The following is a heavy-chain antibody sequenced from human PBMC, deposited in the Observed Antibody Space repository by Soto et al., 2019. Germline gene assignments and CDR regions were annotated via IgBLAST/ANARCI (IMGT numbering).Heavy chain of an antibody. D-gene: IGHD3-10*01. J-gene: IGHJ4*02. CDR3: ARQPGFDY. CDR1: GFTFSSYA. Sequence: QVQLVASGGGVGQPGRSLRLSCAASGFTFSSYAMHWVRQAQGKGLEWVAVISYDGSNKYYADSVKGRFTISRDNSKNTLYLQMKSLRAEDTAVYYCARQPGFDYWGQGTLVTVSS. CDR2: ISYDGSNK. V-gene: IGHV3-30-3*01.